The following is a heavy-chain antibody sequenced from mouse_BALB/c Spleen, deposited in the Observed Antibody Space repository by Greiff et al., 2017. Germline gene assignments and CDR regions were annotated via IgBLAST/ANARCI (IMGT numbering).Heavy chain of an antibody. V-gene: IGHV3-6*01. Sequence: ESGPGLVKPSQSLSLTCSVTGYSITSGYYWNWIRQFPGNKLEWMGYISYDGSNNYNPSLKSRISITRDTSKNQFFLQLNSVTTEDTATYYCAREGDSSGYVFAYWGQGTLVTVSA. D-gene: IGHD3-2*01. J-gene: IGHJ3*01. CDR1: GYSITSGYY. CDR2: ISYDGSN. CDR3: AREGDSSGYVFAY.